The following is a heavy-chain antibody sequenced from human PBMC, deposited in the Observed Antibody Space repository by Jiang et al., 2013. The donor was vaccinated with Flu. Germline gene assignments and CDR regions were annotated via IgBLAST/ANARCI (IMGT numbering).Heavy chain of an antibody. CDR3: ARRLTWFDY. CDR1: GGSISSSSYY. CDR2: IYYSGST. V-gene: IGHV4-39*01. D-gene: IGHD6-19*01. J-gene: IGHJ4*02. Sequence: SGSGLVKPSETLSLTCTVSGGSISSSSYYWGWIRQPPGKGLEWIGSIYYSGSTYYNPSLKSRVTISVDTSKNQFSLKLSSMTAADTAVYYCARRLTWFDYWGQGTLVTVSS.